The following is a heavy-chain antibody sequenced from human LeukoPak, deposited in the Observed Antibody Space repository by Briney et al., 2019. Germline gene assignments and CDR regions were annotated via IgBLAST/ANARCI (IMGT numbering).Heavy chain of an antibody. D-gene: IGHD2-2*03. Sequence: GASVKVSCKASGYTFTSYGISWVRQAPGQGLEWMGWISAYNGNTNYAQKLQGRVTMTTDTSTSTAYMELRSLRSDDTAVYYCARDLMDIVVVPALREYYYYGMDVWGQGTTVTVSS. J-gene: IGHJ6*02. CDR3: ARDLMDIVVVPALREYYYYGMDV. V-gene: IGHV1-18*01. CDR1: GYTFTSYG. CDR2: ISAYNGNT.